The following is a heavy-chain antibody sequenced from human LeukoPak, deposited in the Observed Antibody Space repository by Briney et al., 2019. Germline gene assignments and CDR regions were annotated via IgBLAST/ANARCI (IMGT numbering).Heavy chain of an antibody. CDR2: INPNSGGT. CDR3: ARGDYIAAARLPLLDGMDV. V-gene: IGHV1-2*02. Sequence: GASVKVSCKASGYTFNGFYLHWVRQAPGQGLEWMGWINPNSGGTNYAQKFQGRVTMTRDTSISTAYMELSRLRSDDTAVYYCARGDYIAAARLPLLDGMDVWGQGTTVTVSS. CDR1: GYTFNGFY. D-gene: IGHD6-13*01. J-gene: IGHJ6*02.